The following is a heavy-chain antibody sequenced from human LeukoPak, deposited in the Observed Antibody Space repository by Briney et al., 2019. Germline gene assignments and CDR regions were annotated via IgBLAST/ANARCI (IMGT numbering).Heavy chain of an antibody. CDR3: TRDALYGDPSYYYMDV. Sequence: GGSLRLSCAAYGFTFNGFWMSWVRQAPGKVLEWVANIKQDGSDIYYLGSVRGRFTISRDNAMNSLYLQMNSLRAEDTAVYYCTRDALYGDPSYYYMDVWGKGTTVTVSS. D-gene: IGHD4-17*01. V-gene: IGHV3-7*01. J-gene: IGHJ6*03. CDR1: GFTFNGFW. CDR2: IKQDGSDI.